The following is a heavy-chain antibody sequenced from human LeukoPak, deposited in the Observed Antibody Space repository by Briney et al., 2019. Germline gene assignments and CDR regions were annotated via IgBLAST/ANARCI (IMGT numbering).Heavy chain of an antibody. Sequence: ASVKVSCKVSGYTLTELSMHWVRQAPGKGLEWMGGFDPEDGETIYAQKFQGRVTMTEDTSTDTAYMELRSLRSDDTAVYYCAATKQQLNWFDPWGQGTLVTVSS. CDR1: GYTLTELS. D-gene: IGHD6-13*01. J-gene: IGHJ5*02. V-gene: IGHV1-24*01. CDR2: FDPEDGET. CDR3: AATKQQLNWFDP.